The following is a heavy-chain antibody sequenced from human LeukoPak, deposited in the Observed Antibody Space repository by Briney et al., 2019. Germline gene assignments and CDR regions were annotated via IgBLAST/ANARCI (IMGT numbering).Heavy chain of an antibody. CDR3: AKDTGGWGFRH. J-gene: IGHJ4*02. Sequence: GSLRLSCAASGFTFSSYAMSWVRQAPGKGLEWVSAISGSGGSTYYADSVKGRFTISRDNSKNTLYLQMNSLRAGDTAVYYCAKDTGGWGFRHWGQGTLVTVSS. V-gene: IGHV3-23*01. CDR2: ISGSGGST. CDR1: GFTFSSYA. D-gene: IGHD6-19*01.